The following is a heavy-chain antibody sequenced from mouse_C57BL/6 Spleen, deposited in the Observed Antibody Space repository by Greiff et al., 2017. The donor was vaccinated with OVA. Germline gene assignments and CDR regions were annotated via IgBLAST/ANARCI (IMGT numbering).Heavy chain of an antibody. CDR2: IRSKSNNYAT. Sequence: EVQVVESGGGLVQPKGSLKLSCAASGFSFNTYAMNWVRQAPGKGLEWVARIRSKSNNYATYYADSVKDRFTISRDDSESMLYLQMNNLKTEDTAMYYCVRHGSNYGYFDVWGTGTTVTVSS. D-gene: IGHD2-5*01. CDR1: GFSFNTYA. V-gene: IGHV10-1*01. CDR3: VRHGSNYGYFDV. J-gene: IGHJ1*03.